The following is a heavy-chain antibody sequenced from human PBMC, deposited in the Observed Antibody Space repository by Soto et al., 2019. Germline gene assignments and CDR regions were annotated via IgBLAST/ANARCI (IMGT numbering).Heavy chain of an antibody. V-gene: IGHV3-30*18. CDR1: GFGFSGHC. CDR2: VSYDGTNK. CDR3: AKDLGRFTLSGVANFGMDV. Sequence: PXESLRLTGVACGFGFSGHCIHWVRQAPNKGLEWVAVVSYDGTNKYYTDSVKGRFIISRDNSKNVLYLEMSSLRVEDSAIYYCAKDLGRFTLSGVANFGMDVWGQRATVTVSS. J-gene: IGHJ6*02. D-gene: IGHD3-3*01.